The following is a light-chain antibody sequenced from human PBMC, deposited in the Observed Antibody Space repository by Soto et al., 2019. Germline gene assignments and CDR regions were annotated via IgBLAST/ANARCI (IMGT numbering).Light chain of an antibody. J-gene: IGKJ3*01. CDR2: GAS. Sequence: EVVLMQSPGTLSLSPGERATLSCRASHTFGANYLAWYQQKTGQPPRLLIYGASTRAAGIPDRFSGSGSGTDFTLTISRLEPEDFAVYYCQQYGDSPFTFGPGTTVDI. V-gene: IGKV3-20*01. CDR1: HTFGANY. CDR3: QQYGDSPFT.